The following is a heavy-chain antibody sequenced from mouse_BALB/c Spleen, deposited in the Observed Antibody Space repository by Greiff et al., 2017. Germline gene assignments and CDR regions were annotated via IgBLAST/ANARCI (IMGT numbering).Heavy chain of an antibody. V-gene: IGHV7-3*02. CDR3: AREYYGSSYVDY. CDR2: IRNKANGYTT. D-gene: IGHD1-1*01. J-gene: IGHJ2*01. CDR1: GFTFTDYY. Sequence: DVHLVESGGGLVQPGGSLRLSCATSGFTFTDYYMSWVRQPPGKALEWLGFIRNKANGYTTEYSASVKGRFTISRDNSQSILYLQMNTLRAEDSATYYCAREYYGSSYVDYWGQGTTLTVSS.